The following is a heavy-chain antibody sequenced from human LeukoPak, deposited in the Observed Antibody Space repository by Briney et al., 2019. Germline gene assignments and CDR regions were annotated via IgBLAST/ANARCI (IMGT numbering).Heavy chain of an antibody. Sequence: PGGSLRLSCAASGXTFSTYWMHWVRQAPGKGLVWVSRINTDGSSTTYADSVKGRFTISRDNARNTLYLQVSSLRAEDTSVYYCARQSYYYDSSGYYHDYWGQGTLVTVSS. CDR1: GXTFSTYW. CDR3: ARQSYYYDSSGYYHDY. J-gene: IGHJ4*02. D-gene: IGHD3-22*01. V-gene: IGHV3-74*01. CDR2: INTDGSST.